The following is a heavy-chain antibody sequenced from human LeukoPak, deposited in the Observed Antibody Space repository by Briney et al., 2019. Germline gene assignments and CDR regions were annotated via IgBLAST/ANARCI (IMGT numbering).Heavy chain of an antibody. J-gene: IGHJ4*02. D-gene: IGHD3-10*01. CDR1: GGSISGYY. CDR2: ISYTGST. CDR3: ARGSRPDYYGSRNYLY. V-gene: IGHV4-59*01. Sequence: PSKTLSLTCTVSGGSISGYYWGWIRQPPGKGLEWLGYISYTGSTKYSPSLKSRVIMSVDTAKNQFSLNLTSVTAADTALYYCARGSRPDYYGSRNYLYWGQGTLVTVSS.